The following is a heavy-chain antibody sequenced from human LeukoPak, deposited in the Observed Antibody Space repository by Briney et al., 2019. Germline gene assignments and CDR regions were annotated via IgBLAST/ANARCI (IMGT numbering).Heavy chain of an antibody. D-gene: IGHD3-22*01. CDR3: ARVGGRYYYDSSGYRYFDY. CDR2: IYHSGST. J-gene: IGHJ4*02. Sequence: SETLSLTCTVSGYSISSGYYWGWIRQPPGKGLEWIGSIYHSGSTYYNPSLKSRVTISVDTSKNQFSLKLSSVTAADTAVYYCARVGGRYYYDSSGYRYFDYWGQGTLVTVSS. V-gene: IGHV4-38-2*02. CDR1: GYSISSGYY.